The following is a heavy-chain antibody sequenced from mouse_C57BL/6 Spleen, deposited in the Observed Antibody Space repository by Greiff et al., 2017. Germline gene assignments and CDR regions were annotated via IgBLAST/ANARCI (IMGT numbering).Heavy chain of an antibody. J-gene: IGHJ4*01. D-gene: IGHD2-3*01. CDR3: ARREIYHYYAMDY. CDR1: GFTFSDYG. V-gene: IGHV5-17*01. CDR2: IGSGSSTI. Sequence: EVKLEESGGGLVKPGGSLKLSCAASGFTFSDYGMHWVRQAPEKGLEWVAYIGSGSSTIYYADTVKGRFTISRDNAKNTLFLQMTSLRSEDTAMYYCARREIYHYYAMDYWGQGTSVTVSS.